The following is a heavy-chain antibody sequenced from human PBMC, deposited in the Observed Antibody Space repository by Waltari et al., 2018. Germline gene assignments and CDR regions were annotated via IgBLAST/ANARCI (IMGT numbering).Heavy chain of an antibody. CDR1: GNPFTGNY. J-gene: IGHJ4*02. Sequence: QVQLVQPGAEVKRPGASVKVPCRASGNPFTGNYIHWGRQAPGQGLEWMGWIHPNSGATDYAQKFQGRVTMTLDTSITTVYMELGWLGSEDTAIYYCARAWFNSGFDYWGQGSLVAVSS. CDR2: IHPNSGAT. CDR3: ARAWFNSGFDY. V-gene: IGHV1-2*02. D-gene: IGHD1-26*01.